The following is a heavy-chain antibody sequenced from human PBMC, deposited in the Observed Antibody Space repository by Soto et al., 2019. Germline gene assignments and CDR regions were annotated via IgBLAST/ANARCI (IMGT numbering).Heavy chain of an antibody. Sequence: QLVESGGGLVKAGGSLRLSCVASGFTFSAHYMNWIRQAPGKGLEWLAYLTTDGTDRYYAESVRGSFTISRDNSKDLLYLQINDLRGEDSGVYYCAKERHDRNSRSDAFDVWGQGTTVTVSS. CDR3: AKERHDRNSRSDAFDV. D-gene: IGHD1-1*01. CDR2: LTTDGTDR. CDR1: GFTFSAHY. V-gene: IGHV3-11*01. J-gene: IGHJ3*01.